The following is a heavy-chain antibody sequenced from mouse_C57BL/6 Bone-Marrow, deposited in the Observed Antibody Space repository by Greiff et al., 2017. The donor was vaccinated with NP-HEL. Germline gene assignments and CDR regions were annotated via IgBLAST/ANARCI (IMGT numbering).Heavy chain of an antibody. Sequence: EVQGVESGGGLVKPGGSLKLSCAASGFPFRDYGMPWVRPAPETGLDWVAYISSGSSTIYYADTVKGRFTISRANAKNTLFLQMTSLRSEDTAMYYCARPYYDYVNFDYWGQGTTLTVSS. CDR3: ARPYYDYVNFDY. CDR2: ISSGSSTI. CDR1: GFPFRDYG. V-gene: IGHV5-17*01. D-gene: IGHD2-4*01. J-gene: IGHJ2*01.